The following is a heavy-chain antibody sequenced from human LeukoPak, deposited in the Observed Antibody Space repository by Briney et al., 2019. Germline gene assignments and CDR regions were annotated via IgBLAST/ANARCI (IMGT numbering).Heavy chain of an antibody. Sequence: SETLSLTCTVSGASISSYYWSWIRQPPGKGLEWIGYINYSGSTNYNPSLKSRVTISVDTSKNQFSLKLSSVTAADTAVYYCARALHWGYNYGYRTGAFDIWGQGTMVTVSS. J-gene: IGHJ3*02. D-gene: IGHD5-18*01. V-gene: IGHV4-59*12. CDR2: INYSGST. CDR1: GASISSYY. CDR3: ARALHWGYNYGYRTGAFDI.